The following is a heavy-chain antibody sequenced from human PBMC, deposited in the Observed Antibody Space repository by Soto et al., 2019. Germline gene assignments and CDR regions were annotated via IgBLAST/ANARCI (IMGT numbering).Heavy chain of an antibody. V-gene: IGHV3-21*01. CDR3: ARLDCSSTSCFFDY. CDR2: ISSSSSYI. CDR1: GFTFSSYS. Sequence: EVQLVESGGGLVKPGGSLRLSCAASGFTFSSYSMNWVRQAPGKGLXXXSSISSSSSYIYYADSVKGRFTISRDNAKNSLYLQMNSLRAEDTAVYYCARLDCSSTSCFFDYWGQGTLVTVSS. J-gene: IGHJ4*02. D-gene: IGHD2-2*01.